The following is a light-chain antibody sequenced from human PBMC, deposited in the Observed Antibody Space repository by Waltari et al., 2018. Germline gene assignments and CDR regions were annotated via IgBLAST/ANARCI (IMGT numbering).Light chain of an antibody. CDR2: GAS. J-gene: IGKJ1*01. CDR3: QHYNNWPRT. CDR1: PNVNRN. Sequence: EIVMTQSPDTLSVSPGDRATLSCRASPNVNRNLAWYQKKRGQAPRLLISGASARAAGIPPRFSGGGSGTEFTLTISSLQSEDFAVYYCQHYNNWPRTFGQGTKVEIK. V-gene: IGKV3-15*01.